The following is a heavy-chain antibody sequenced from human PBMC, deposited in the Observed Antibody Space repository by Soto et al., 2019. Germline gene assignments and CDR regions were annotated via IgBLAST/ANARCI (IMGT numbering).Heavy chain of an antibody. J-gene: IGHJ4*02. V-gene: IGHV3-21*01. D-gene: IGHD2-2*01. CDR1: GFTFSSYS. CDR2: IISSSSYI. Sequence: PXGSLRLSCAAAGFTFSSYSMNWGRRAPGRGLEWVSSIISSSSYIYYADSVKGRFTISRDNAKNSLYLQMNSLRAEDTAVYYCARSLYQDIVVVPAAPNGYWGQGTLATVSS. CDR3: ARSLYQDIVVVPAAPNGY.